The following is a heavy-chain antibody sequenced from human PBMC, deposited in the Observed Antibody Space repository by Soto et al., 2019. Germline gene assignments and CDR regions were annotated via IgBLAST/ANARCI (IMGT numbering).Heavy chain of an antibody. Sequence: GGSLRLSCAASGFTFSSYWMSWVRQAPGKGLEWVANIKQDGSEKYYVDSVKGRFTISRDNAKNSLYLQMNSLRAEDTAVYYCTRASPFYTNYNLYYYYYMDVWGKGTTVTVSS. D-gene: IGHD4-4*01. J-gene: IGHJ6*03. CDR3: TRASPFYTNYNLYYYYYMDV. V-gene: IGHV3-7*03. CDR1: GFTFSSYW. CDR2: IKQDGSEK.